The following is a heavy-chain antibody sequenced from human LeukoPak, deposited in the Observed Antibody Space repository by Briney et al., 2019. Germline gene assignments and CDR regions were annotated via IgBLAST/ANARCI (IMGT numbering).Heavy chain of an antibody. CDR2: ISAYNGNT. CDR1: GYTFTSYG. V-gene: IGHV1-18*01. CDR3: AREGAAAGTSYYYYMDV. J-gene: IGHJ6*03. D-gene: IGHD6-13*01. Sequence: GASVKVSCKASGYTFTSYGISWVRQAPGQGLEWMGWISAYNGNTNYAQKLQGRVTMTTDTSTSTAYMELRSLRSDDTAVYYCAREGAAAGTSYYYYMDVRGKGTTVTVSS.